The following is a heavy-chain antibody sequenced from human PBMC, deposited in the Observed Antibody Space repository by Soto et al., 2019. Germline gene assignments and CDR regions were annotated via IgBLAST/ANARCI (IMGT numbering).Heavy chain of an antibody. Sequence: QVHLVQSGAEVKKPGASVKVSCKASGYTFTSYGITWVRQAPGQGLEWMGWISADNGNTDYAQKLQGRVIVTRDTSTSTAYMELRRLRSDDTAVYYCARGRYGDYWGQGALVTVSS. CDR3: ARGRYGDY. CDR2: ISADNGNT. D-gene: IGHD1-1*01. V-gene: IGHV1-18*01. CDR1: GYTFTSYG. J-gene: IGHJ4*02.